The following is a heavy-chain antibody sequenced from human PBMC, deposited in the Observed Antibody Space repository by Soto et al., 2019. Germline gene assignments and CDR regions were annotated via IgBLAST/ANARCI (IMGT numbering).Heavy chain of an antibody. V-gene: IGHV1-8*01. J-gene: IGHJ6*03. CDR2: MNPNSGNT. CDR3: ARRRYGDYYYYYYMDV. Sequence: ASVKVSCKASGYTFTSYDINWVRQATGQGLEWMGWMNPNSGNTGYAQKFQGRVTMTRNTSISTAYMELSSLRSEDTAVYYCARRRYGDYYYYYYMDVWGKRTTVTVSS. D-gene: IGHD4-17*01. CDR1: GYTFTSYD.